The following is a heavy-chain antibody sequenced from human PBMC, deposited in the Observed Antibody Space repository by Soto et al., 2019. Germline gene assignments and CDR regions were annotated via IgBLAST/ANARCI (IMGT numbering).Heavy chain of an antibody. J-gene: IGHJ4*02. CDR2: IYYSGST. D-gene: IGHD3-22*01. CDR1: GGSISSYY. Sequence: SETLSLTCTVSGGSISSYYWSWIRQPPGKGLEWIGYIYYSGSTNYNPSLKSRVTISVDTSKNQFSLKLSSVTAADTAVYYCARGKGVSRLSMIVVVSARRKSMGFDYWGQGTLVTVSS. V-gene: IGHV4-59*01. CDR3: ARGKGVSRLSMIVVVSARRKSMGFDY.